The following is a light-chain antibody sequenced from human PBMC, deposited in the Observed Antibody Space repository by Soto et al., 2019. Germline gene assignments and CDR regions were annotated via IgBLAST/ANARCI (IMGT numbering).Light chain of an antibody. J-gene: IGKJ1*01. CDR3: QQYDKWPWT. Sequence: DIVMTQSPATLSMSPGERATLSCRASQTINNNLAWNQQKPGQAPRLLIYGASTRATGIPDRFSGSGSGTESTLTISSLKSEDFADYYCQQYDKWPWTFGQGTKVEIK. CDR1: QTINNN. CDR2: GAS. V-gene: IGKV3-15*01.